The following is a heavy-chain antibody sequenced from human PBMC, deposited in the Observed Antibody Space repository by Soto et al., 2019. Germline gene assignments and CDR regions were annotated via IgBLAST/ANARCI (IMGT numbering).Heavy chain of an antibody. D-gene: IGHD1-1*01. CDR3: HAGVPLPTAGNDGYHYNGMDV. CDR1: GGSISSSSYY. V-gene: IGHV4-61*05. J-gene: IGHJ6*02. Sequence: PSETLSLTCTVSGGSISSSSYYWGWIRQPPGKGLEWIGYIYYSGSTNYNPSLKSRVTISVDTSKNQFSLKLNSVTAADTAVYSCHAGVPLPTAGNDGYHYNGMDVWGQGTTVTVSS. CDR2: IYYSGST.